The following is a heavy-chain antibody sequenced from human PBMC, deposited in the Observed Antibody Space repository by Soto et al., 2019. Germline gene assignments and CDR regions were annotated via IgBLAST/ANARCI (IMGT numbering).Heavy chain of an antibody. CDR3: AKNNPPDSFGYLRLRSLYYFDY. CDR1: GFTFSSYG. CDR2: ISYDGSNK. D-gene: IGHD3-22*01. J-gene: IGHJ4*02. V-gene: IGHV3-30*18. Sequence: PGGSLRLSCAASGFTFSSYGMHWVRQAPGKGLEWVAVISYDGSNKYYVDSVKGRFTISRDNSKNTLYLQMNSLRAEDTAVYYCAKNNPPDSFGYLRLRSLYYFDYWGQGTLVTVSS.